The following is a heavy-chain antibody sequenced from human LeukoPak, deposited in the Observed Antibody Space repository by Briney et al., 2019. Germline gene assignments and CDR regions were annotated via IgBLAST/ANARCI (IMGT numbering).Heavy chain of an antibody. J-gene: IGHJ4*02. Sequence: GGSLRLSCAASGFTFSNYAMHWVRQAPGRGLEWVALMSYDGSHQYYAGSVKGRFTISRDNSNYTVFLQMNSLRAEDTAVYYCAKVLSGYGIDYWGQGTLVTVSS. CDR1: GFTFSNYA. CDR3: AKVLSGYGIDY. V-gene: IGHV3-30*01. CDR2: MSYDGSHQ. D-gene: IGHD5-12*01.